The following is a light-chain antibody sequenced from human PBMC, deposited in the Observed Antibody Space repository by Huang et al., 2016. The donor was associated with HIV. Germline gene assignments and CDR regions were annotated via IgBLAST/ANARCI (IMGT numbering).Light chain of an antibody. J-gene: IGKJ1*01. Sequence: DIQMTQSPSTLSASVGDRVTITCRASQTTGIWLAWYHVKPGKAPKLLIHKATTLESVVPSRFTGSGSGTEFTLTIDSLQPDDFATYYCQQYETDSRTFGQGTKVEIK. CDR1: QTTGIW. CDR2: KAT. V-gene: IGKV1-5*03. CDR3: QQYETDSRT.